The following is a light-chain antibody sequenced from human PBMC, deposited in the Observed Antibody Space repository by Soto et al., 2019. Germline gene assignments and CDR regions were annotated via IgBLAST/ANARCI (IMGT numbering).Light chain of an antibody. CDR3: CSYAGSYWV. Sequence: QSALTQPRSVSGSPGQSVTISCTGRSSDLGVYNYVSWYQQHPGKAPKLMIHDVDKRPAGVPDRFSGSKSGNTASLTISGLQAEDEADYYCCSYAGSYWVFGGGTKLTVL. V-gene: IGLV2-11*01. J-gene: IGLJ3*02. CDR1: SSDLGVYNY. CDR2: DVD.